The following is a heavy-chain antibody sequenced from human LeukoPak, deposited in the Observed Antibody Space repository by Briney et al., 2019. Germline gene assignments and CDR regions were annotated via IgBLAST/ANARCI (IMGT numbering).Heavy chain of an antibody. Sequence: GGSVRLSCAASGFTVSSNYMSCVRQAPGKRLEWVSVIYSGGSTYYADSVKGRFSISRDNSKNTLYLQMNSLRAEDTAVYYCAREAIVGAIFDYWGQGTLVTVSS. V-gene: IGHV3-53*01. CDR3: AREAIVGAIFDY. CDR1: GFTVSSNY. J-gene: IGHJ4*02. D-gene: IGHD1-26*01. CDR2: IYSGGST.